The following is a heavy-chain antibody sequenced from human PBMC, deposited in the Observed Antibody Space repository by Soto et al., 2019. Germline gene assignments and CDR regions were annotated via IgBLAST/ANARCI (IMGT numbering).Heavy chain of an antibody. D-gene: IGHD3-10*01. CDR2: ISGSGGST. J-gene: IGHJ5*02. CDR1: GLTFISYS. Sequence: PWGSQRLSCAASGLTFISYSMSWVRKATGKGLEWVSAISGSGGSTYYADSVKGRFTISRDNSKNTLYLQMNSLRAEDTAVYYCAKDHHYYGSGSYYPGPWFDPWGQGTLVTVSS. V-gene: IGHV3-23*01. CDR3: AKDHHYYGSGSYYPGPWFDP.